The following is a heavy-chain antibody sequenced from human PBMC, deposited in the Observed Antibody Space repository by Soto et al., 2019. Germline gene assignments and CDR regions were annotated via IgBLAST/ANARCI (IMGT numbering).Heavy chain of an antibody. CDR3: HGYGY. J-gene: IGHJ4*02. V-gene: IGHV3-53*01. D-gene: IGHD5-12*01. Sequence: EVQLVESGGGLIQPGGSLRLSCVVSGFTVSSTNYMSWVRQAPGKGLEWGSVIYPGDTTFYADSVKGRFTISRDNSKNTLYLQMNTMRAEDTSVYYCHGYGYWGQGTLVTVSS. CDR1: GFTVSSTNY. CDR2: IYPGDTT.